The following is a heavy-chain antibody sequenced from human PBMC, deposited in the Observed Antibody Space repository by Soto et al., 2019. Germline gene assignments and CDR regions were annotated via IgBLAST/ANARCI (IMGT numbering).Heavy chain of an antibody. V-gene: IGHV4-4*07. CDR2: ASIGLDT. CDR3: ATESGSTYGYFDH. CDR1: GASISDYH. D-gene: IGHD5-18*01. Sequence: SETLSLTCSVSGASISDYHWSWIRLSAGKGLEWIGRASIGLDTSYNPSLKSRLTMSVDESKGQVSLNVTSVPAADTAVYFCATESGSTYGYFDHWGQGTQVTVSS. J-gene: IGHJ4*02.